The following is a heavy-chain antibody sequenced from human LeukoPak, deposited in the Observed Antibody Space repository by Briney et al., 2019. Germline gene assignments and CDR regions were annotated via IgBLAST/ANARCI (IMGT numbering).Heavy chain of an antibody. CDR1: GYTFIGYY. V-gene: IGHV1-2*02. CDR2: INPHSGGT. Sequence: ASVKVSCKASGYTFIGYYMHWVRQAPGQGLEWLGWINPHSGGTNYAQQFQGRVTMTRDTSISTAYMELSRPGSDDTAVYYCARDPALRGYTYGPTRGLGYWGQGTLVTVSS. D-gene: IGHD5-18*01. J-gene: IGHJ4*02. CDR3: ARDPALRGYTYGPTRGLGY.